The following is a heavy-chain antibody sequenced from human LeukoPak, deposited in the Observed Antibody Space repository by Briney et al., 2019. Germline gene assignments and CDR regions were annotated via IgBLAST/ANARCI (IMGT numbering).Heavy chain of an antibody. CDR1: GYNFISFG. J-gene: IGHJ4*02. V-gene: IGHV1-69*04. Sequence: ASVKVSCKASGYNFISFGISWVRQAPGQGLEWMGRIIPILGIANYAQKFQGRVTITADKSTSTAYMELSSLRSEDTAVYYCARGDLFGDFDYWGQGTLVTVSS. CDR2: IIPILGIA. D-gene: IGHD3-10*02. CDR3: ARGDLFGDFDY.